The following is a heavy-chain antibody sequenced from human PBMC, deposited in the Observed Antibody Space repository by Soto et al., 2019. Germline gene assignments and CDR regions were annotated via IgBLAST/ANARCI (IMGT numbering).Heavy chain of an antibody. J-gene: IGHJ4*02. CDR2: IYYSGST. CDR3: ARQRPDYGGSGSYYFDY. V-gene: IGHV4-39*01. CDR1: GGSISSSSYY. Sequence: QLQLQESGPGLVKPSETLSLTCTVSGGSISSSSYYWGCIQQPPGKGLEWIGSIYYSGSTYYNPSLKSRVTISVDTSKKQFSLKLSSVTAADTAVYYCARQRPDYGGSGSYYFDYWGRGTLVTVSS. D-gene: IGHD4-17*01.